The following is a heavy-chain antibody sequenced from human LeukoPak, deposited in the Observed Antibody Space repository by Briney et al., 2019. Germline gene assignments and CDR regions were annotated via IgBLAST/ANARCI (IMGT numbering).Heavy chain of an antibody. J-gene: IGHJ6*03. CDR1: GFTFSSYS. CDR2: ITSSGTYT. Sequence: GGSLRLSCAASGFTFSSYSMNWVRQAPGKAMEWVSSITSSGTYTFYADSVKGRFTISRDNAKNSLYLQMDSLGPEDTAVYYCARDPYSGNYGTYYYYYMDVWGKGTTVTISS. CDR3: ARDPYSGNYGTYYYYYMDV. D-gene: IGHD1-26*01. V-gene: IGHV3-21*01.